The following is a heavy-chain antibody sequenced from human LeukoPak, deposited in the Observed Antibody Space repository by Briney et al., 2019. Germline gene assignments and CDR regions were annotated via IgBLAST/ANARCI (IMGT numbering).Heavy chain of an antibody. CDR3: AKQYNSGFYYYYYMDV. J-gene: IGHJ6*03. D-gene: IGHD1-1*01. CDR1: GFTFTTYA. V-gene: IGHV3-23*01. Sequence: GESLRLSCAASGFTFTTYAMNWVRQAPGKGLEWVSTISDNGGRTYYADSVKGRFTISRDNSKNTLYLQMNSLRAEDTALYYCAKQYNSGFYYYYYMDVWGKGTTVTVSS. CDR2: ISDNGGRT.